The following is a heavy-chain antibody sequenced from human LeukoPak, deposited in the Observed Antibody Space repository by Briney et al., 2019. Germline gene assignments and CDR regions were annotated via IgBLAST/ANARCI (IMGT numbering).Heavy chain of an antibody. D-gene: IGHD2-21*01. CDR3: AKAPVTTCRGAYCYPFDY. Sequence: GGSLRLSCAASGFTFDDYGMSWVRQAPGKGLEWVSGINWNGGSTGYADSVKGRFSISRDNAKNSLYLQMNSLRPEDAAVYYCAKAPVTTCRGAYCYPFDYWGQGTLVTVSS. CDR1: GFTFDDYG. CDR2: INWNGGST. J-gene: IGHJ4*02. V-gene: IGHV3-20*04.